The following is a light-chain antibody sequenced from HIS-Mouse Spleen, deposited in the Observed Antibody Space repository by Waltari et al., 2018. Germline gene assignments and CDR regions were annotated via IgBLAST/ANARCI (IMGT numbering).Light chain of an antibody. Sequence: QSALTQPPSASGSPGQSVTISCTGTSSAVGGYNYVSWYQQPPGPAPKLMIYEVSNRPSGVPDRFSGSKSGNTASLTISGLQAEDEADYYCSSYTSSSTVFGTGTKVTVL. CDR3: SSYTSSSTV. CDR1: SSAVGGYNY. J-gene: IGLJ1*01. V-gene: IGLV2-18*02. CDR2: EVS.